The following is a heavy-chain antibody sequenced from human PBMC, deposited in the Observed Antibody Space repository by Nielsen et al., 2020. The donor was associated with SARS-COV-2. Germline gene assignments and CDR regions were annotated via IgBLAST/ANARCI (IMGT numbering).Heavy chain of an antibody. CDR3: AREGRKLPLDY. J-gene: IGHJ4*02. CDR2: ISNTGYT. CDR1: GFSFSDYY. D-gene: IGHD5-24*01. Sequence: GSLRLSCAASGFSFSDYYMSWIRQAPGKGLEWVSYISNTGYTNYVDSVKGRFTISRDNARNSVYLQMNSLRAEDTAVYYCAREGRKLPLDYWGQGTLVTVSS. V-gene: IGHV3-11*05.